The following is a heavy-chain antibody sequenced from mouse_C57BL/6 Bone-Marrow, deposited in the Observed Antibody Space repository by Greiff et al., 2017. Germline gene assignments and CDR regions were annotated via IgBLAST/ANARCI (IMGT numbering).Heavy chain of an antibody. D-gene: IGHD2-1*01. CDR2: IDPENGDT. Sequence: VQLQQSGAELVRPGASVKLSCTASGFNIKDDYMHWVKQRPEQGLEWIGWIDPENGDTEYASKFQGKATITADTSSSTAYMELHSLTSEDSAVYFCARGDYGNYDAMDYWGQGTSVTVSS. V-gene: IGHV14-4*01. J-gene: IGHJ4*01. CDR1: GFNIKDDY. CDR3: ARGDYGNYDAMDY.